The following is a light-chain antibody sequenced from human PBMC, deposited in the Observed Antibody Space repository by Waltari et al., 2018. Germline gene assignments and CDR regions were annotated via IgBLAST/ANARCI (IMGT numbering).Light chain of an antibody. V-gene: IGLV2-23*02. Sequence: QSALTQPAAVSGSPGQSVTISCTGASSDIGRYDIVPWYQQHPGNAPKLVISDVSKRPSGVSDRFSGSKSGDTASLTISGRQFEDEADYYCCSYAGNYVWVFGGGTRLTVL. CDR3: CSYAGNYVWV. CDR1: SSDIGRYDI. J-gene: IGLJ3*02. CDR2: DVS.